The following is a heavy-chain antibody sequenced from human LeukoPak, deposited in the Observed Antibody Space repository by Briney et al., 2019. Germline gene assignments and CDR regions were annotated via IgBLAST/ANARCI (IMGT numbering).Heavy chain of an antibody. V-gene: IGHV3-48*02. Sequence: PGGSLRLSCAASGFTFSTYIMNWVRQAPGKGLEWISYIHSSSSSIYYADSVKGRFTISRDNAKNSLYLQMNSLRDEDTAVYYFARDRLGAGSFDIWGQGTMVTVSS. CDR1: GFTFSTYI. D-gene: IGHD7-27*01. CDR3: ARDRLGAGSFDI. J-gene: IGHJ3*02. CDR2: IHSSSSSI.